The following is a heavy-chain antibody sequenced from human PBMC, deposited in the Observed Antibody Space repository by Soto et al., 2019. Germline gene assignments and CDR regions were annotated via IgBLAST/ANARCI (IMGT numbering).Heavy chain of an antibody. Sequence: PSETLSLTCTVSGGSISSSSYYWGWIRQPPGKGLEWIGSIYYSGSTYYNPSLKSRVTISVDTSKNQFSLKLSSVTAADTAVYFCGSGRLWREYYYYGMAVWGQGTTVTVSS. J-gene: IGHJ6*02. D-gene: IGHD3-3*01. CDR1: GGSISSSSYY. CDR3: GSGRLWREYYYYGMAV. V-gene: IGHV4-39*01. CDR2: IYYSGST.